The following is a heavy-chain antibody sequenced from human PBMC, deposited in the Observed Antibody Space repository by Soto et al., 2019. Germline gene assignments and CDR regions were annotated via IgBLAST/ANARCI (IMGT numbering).Heavy chain of an antibody. D-gene: IGHD2-8*02. CDR1: GGCFSGYY. Sequence: QVQLQQWGAGLLKPSATLSLTSAVSGGCFSGYYWSWIRQPPGKGLEWMGEINHSGRTNNNPSLKRRVTISVDTSKNQFSMKLSSVTAADTAVYYFARDGWGKRYYGMDVWGQGTTVTVSS. V-gene: IGHV4-34*01. CDR3: ARDGWGKRYYGMDV. J-gene: IGHJ6*02. CDR2: INHSGRT.